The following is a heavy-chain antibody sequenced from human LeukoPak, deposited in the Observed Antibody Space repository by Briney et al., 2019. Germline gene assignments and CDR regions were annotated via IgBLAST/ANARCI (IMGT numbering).Heavy chain of an antibody. V-gene: IGHV1-8*01. D-gene: IGHD1-26*01. CDR2: MNPNSGNT. CDR1: GYTFISYD. CDR3: ARGGGATRFDAFDI. J-gene: IGHJ3*02. Sequence: ASVKVSCKASGYTFISYDINWVRQATGQGLEWMGWMNPNSGNTGYAQKFQGRVTMTRNTSISTAYMELSSLRSEDTAVYYCARGGGATRFDAFDIWGQGTMVTVSS.